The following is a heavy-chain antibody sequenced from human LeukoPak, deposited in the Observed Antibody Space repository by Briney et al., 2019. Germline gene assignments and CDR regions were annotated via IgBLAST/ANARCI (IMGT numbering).Heavy chain of an antibody. CDR3: ARAATYNWNDVNY. CDR1: ESLSGKPG. V-gene: IGHV3-11*01. CDR2: ISSSGSII. Sequence: GGSLNPPVQALESLSGKPGLAWFGRPPGRGWGGFPYISSSGSIIYYADSVKGRFTISRDNAKNSVYLQMNSLRAEDTAVYYCARAATYNWNDVNYWGQGTLVTVSS. J-gene: IGHJ4*02. D-gene: IGHD1-20*01.